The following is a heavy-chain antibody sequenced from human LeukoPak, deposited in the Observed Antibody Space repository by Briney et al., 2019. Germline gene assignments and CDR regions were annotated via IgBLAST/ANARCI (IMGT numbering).Heavy chain of an antibody. Sequence: GGSLRLSCAASGFTFSSYWMHWVRQAPGKGLVWVSRINTDGGSTNYADSVKGRFTISRDNAKNTLYLQMNSLRAEDTAVYYCASTRRDGYNYWAYWGQGTLVTVSS. J-gene: IGHJ4*02. CDR3: ASTRRDGYNYWAY. V-gene: IGHV3-74*01. CDR2: INTDGGST. D-gene: IGHD5-24*01. CDR1: GFTFSSYW.